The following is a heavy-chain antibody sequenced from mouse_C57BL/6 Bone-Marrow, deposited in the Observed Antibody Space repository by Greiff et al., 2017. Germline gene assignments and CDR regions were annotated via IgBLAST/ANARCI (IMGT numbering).Heavy chain of an antibody. Sequence: EVMLVESGGGLVQPGGSLKLSCAASGFTFSDYYMYWVRQTPEKRLEWVAYISNGGGSTYYPDTVKGRFTISRDNAKNTLYLQMSLLKSEDTAMYYCARLHYYGSSYWYFDVWGTGTTVTVSS. CDR3: ARLHYYGSSYWYFDV. CDR2: ISNGGGST. CDR1: GFTFSDYY. V-gene: IGHV5-12*01. D-gene: IGHD1-1*01. J-gene: IGHJ1*03.